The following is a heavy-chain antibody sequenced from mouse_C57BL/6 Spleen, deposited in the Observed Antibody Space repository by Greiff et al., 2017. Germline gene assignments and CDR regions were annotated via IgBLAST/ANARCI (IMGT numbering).Heavy chain of an antibody. Sequence: VQLQQPGAELVKPGASVKLSCKASGYTFTSYWMHWVKQRPGRGLEWIGRIDPNSGGTKYNEQFKSKATLTVDHPSSTAYMQLSSLTSEDAAVYYGARGLWEGLADWGQGTLVTVSA. CDR1: GYTFTSYW. D-gene: IGHD4-1*01. V-gene: IGHV1-72*01. CDR3: ARGLWEGLAD. CDR2: IDPNSGGT. J-gene: IGHJ3*01.